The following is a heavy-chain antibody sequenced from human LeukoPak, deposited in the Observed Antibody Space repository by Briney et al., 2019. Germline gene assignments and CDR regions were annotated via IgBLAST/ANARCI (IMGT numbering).Heavy chain of an antibody. J-gene: IGHJ4*02. CDR2: INHSGST. V-gene: IGHV4-34*01. CDR3: ARGPTYYYGSEGFGY. Sequence: TSETLSLTCAVYGESFSGYYWSWIRQPPGKGLEWIGEINHSGSTNYNPSLKSRATISVDTSKNQFSLKLSSVTAADTAVYYCARGPTYYYGSEGFGYWGQGTLVTVSS. CDR1: GESFSGYY. D-gene: IGHD3-10*01.